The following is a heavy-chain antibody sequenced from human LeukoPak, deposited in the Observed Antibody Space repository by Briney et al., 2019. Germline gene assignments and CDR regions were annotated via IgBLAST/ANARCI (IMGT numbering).Heavy chain of an antibody. Sequence: ASVKVSSKVSGYTLTELSMHWVRQAPGKGLEWMGIINPSGGSTSYAQKFQGRVTMTRDTSTSTVYMELSSLRSEDTAVYYCARGSFWSGYYFSENYYYGMDVWGQGTTVTVSS. V-gene: IGHV1-46*01. CDR3: ARGSFWSGYYFSENYYYGMDV. J-gene: IGHJ6*02. CDR2: INPSGGST. D-gene: IGHD3-3*01. CDR1: GYTLTELS.